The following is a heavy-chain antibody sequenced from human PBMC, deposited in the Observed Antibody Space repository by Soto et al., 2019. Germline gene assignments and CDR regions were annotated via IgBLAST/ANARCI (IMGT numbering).Heavy chain of an antibody. J-gene: IGHJ4*02. D-gene: IGHD3-3*01. Sequence: QVQLVESGGGVVQPGTSLRLSCAASGFTFSAYAMHWVRQAPGKGVEWVAVIWYDGDPKYYADSVRGRFTISRDTSQDTLYLQMNSLRAEDTAVYYCARGLFKRNDLWSRYYFFDDYWGKGTRVTVSS. CDR2: IWYDGDPK. V-gene: IGHV3-33*01. CDR3: ARGLFKRNDLWSRYYFFDDY. CDR1: GFTFSAYA.